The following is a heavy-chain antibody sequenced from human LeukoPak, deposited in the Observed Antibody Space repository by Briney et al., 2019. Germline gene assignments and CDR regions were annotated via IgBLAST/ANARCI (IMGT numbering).Heavy chain of an antibody. V-gene: IGHV3-74*01. J-gene: IGHJ2*01. CDR3: ARDGRTDTHDWHFDR. CDR1: GFTLSNYW. D-gene: IGHD1-26*01. Sequence: VGSLRLSCAASGFTLSNYWMVHWVRQVPGKGLQWVSRINNDGNLKTDGRDTGYADSVKGRFTISTDNAKNTLYLQMNSLRAEHPAVYYCARDGRTDTHDWHFDRWGRGSQVTVS. CDR2: INNDGNLKTDGRDT.